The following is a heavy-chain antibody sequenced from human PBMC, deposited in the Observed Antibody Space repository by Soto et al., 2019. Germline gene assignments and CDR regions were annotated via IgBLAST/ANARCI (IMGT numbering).Heavy chain of an antibody. D-gene: IGHD3-22*01. CDR2: INAGNGNT. Sequence: GASVKVSCKASGCTFTSYAMHWVRQAPGQRLEWMGWINAGNGNTKYSQKFQGRVTITRGTSASTAYMELSSLRSEDTAVYYCARPTLFYYDSSGPAAWFDPWGQGTLVTLSS. V-gene: IGHV1-3*01. CDR3: ARPTLFYYDSSGPAAWFDP. J-gene: IGHJ5*02. CDR1: GCTFTSYA.